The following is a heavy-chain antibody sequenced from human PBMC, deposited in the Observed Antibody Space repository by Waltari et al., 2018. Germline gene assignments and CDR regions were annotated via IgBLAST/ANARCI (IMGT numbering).Heavy chain of an antibody. CDR3: AREGGGCSGGSCPVDAFDI. Sequence: QVQLQESGPGLVKPSQTLSLTCTVSGGSISSGDYYWSWIRQPPGTGLEWIGYIYYSGSTYYNPSLKSRVTISVDTSKNQFSLKLSSVTAADTAVYYCAREGGGCSGGSCPVDAFDIWGQGTMVTVSS. J-gene: IGHJ3*02. CDR2: IYYSGST. D-gene: IGHD2-15*01. CDR1: GGSISSGDYY. V-gene: IGHV4-30-4*08.